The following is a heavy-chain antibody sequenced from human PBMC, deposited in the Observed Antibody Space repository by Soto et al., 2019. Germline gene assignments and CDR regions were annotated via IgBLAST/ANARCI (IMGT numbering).Heavy chain of an antibody. D-gene: IGHD6-13*01. CDR2: IIPMFGTA. Sequence: SVKVSCKASGGTFSSIAISWVRQAPGQGLEWMGMIIPMFGTANYAQKFQDRVTITADESTSTAYMELSSLRSEDTAVYYCARDVAVGTGYYFDYWGQGALVTVSS. CDR1: GGTFSSIA. J-gene: IGHJ4*02. V-gene: IGHV1-69*13. CDR3: ARDVAVGTGYYFDY.